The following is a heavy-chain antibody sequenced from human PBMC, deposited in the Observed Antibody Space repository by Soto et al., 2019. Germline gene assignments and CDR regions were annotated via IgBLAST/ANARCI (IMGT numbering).Heavy chain of an antibody. D-gene: IGHD6-13*01. CDR2: ISGSGGST. Sequence: GGSLRLSCAASGFTFSSYAMSWVRQAPGKGLEWVSAISGSGGSTYYADSVKGRFTISRDNSKNTLYLQMNSLRAEDTAVYYCAKVVSSSSAYDYYYYMDVWGKGTTVTVSS. CDR3: AKVVSSSSAYDYYYYMDV. V-gene: IGHV3-23*01. CDR1: GFTFSSYA. J-gene: IGHJ6*03.